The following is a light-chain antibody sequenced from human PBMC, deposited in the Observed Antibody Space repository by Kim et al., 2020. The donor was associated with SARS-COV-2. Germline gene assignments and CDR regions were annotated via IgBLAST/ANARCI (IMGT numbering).Light chain of an antibody. J-gene: IGLJ3*02. CDR2: NDS. V-gene: IGLV3-1*01. CDR3: QAWDTNNGV. CDR1: RLGDKY. Sequence: SYELTQPPSVSVSPGQTGSITCSGDRLGDKYASWYQQKPGQSPVLVIYNDSRQPAGIPVRVSGSNSGNTATLTISGTQAIDEADYYCQAWDTNNGVFGGGTQLSVL.